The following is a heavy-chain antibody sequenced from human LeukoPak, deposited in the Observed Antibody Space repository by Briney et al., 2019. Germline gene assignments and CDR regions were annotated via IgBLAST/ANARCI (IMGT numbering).Heavy chain of an antibody. J-gene: IGHJ4*02. Sequence: PGRSLRLSCAASRFTFSSYGMHWVRQAPGKGLEWVAVIWYDGSNKYYADSVKGRFTISRDNSKNTLYLQMNSLRAEDTAVYYCAREGCSGGSCYFDYWGQGTLVTVSS. CDR1: RFTFSSYG. V-gene: IGHV3-33*01. CDR3: AREGCSGGSCYFDY. D-gene: IGHD2-15*01. CDR2: IWYDGSNK.